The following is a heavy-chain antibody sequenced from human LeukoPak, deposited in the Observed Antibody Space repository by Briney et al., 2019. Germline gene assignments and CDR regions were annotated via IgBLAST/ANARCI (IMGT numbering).Heavy chain of an antibody. D-gene: IGHD3-10*01. CDR2: IYYSGST. J-gene: IGHJ3*01. CDR3: AKPSNYYGSATDAFDF. CDR1: GGSISSSSYY. Sequence: TSETLSLTCTVSGGSISSSSYYWGWIRQPPGKGLEWIGSIYYSGSTYYNPSLKSRVTISVDTSKNHFSLKLNSVTAADTAVYYCAKPSNYYGSATDAFDFWGQGTMVTVSS. V-gene: IGHV4-39*07.